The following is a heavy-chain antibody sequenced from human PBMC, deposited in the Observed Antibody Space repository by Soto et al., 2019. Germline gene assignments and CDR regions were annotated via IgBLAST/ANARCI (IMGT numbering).Heavy chain of an antibody. Sequence: SVRVSCKASGGTFSSYAISWVRQAPGQGLEWMGGIIPIFGTANYAQKFQGRVTITADKSTSTAYMELSSLRSEDTAVYYCARDSDFWSGYTYYYYYYGMDVWGQGTTVTVSS. CDR1: GGTFSSYA. CDR2: IIPIFGTA. CDR3: ARDSDFWSGYTYYYYYYGMDV. J-gene: IGHJ6*02. D-gene: IGHD3-3*01. V-gene: IGHV1-69*06.